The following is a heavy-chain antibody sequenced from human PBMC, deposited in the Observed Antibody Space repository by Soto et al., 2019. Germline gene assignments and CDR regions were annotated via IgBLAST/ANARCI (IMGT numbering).Heavy chain of an antibody. D-gene: IGHD2-15*01. CDR2: IYPGDSDT. CDR1: GYSFTSYW. CDR3: ARHVGRVPYYYCYYMDV. V-gene: IGHV5-51*01. J-gene: IGHJ6*03. Sequence: ESLKISCKGSGYSFTSYWIGWVRQMPGKGLKWMGIIYPGDSDTRYSPSFQGQVTISAEKSISTAYLQWSSLKASDTAMYYCARHVGRVPYYYCYYMDVWGQGTTVTVSS.